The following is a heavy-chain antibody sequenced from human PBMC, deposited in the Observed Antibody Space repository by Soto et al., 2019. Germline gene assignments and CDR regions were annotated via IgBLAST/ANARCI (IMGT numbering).Heavy chain of an antibody. J-gene: IGHJ4*02. CDR2: INAGKGDT. V-gene: IGHV1-3*01. D-gene: IGHD2-15*01. Sequence: ASVKVSCKASGYTFTNHAIHCVRQAPGQGLEWMGWINAGKGDTKYPQRLQGRVTMTTDTSASTAYMELRSLRSDDTAVYYCARDGGYLSEYWGQGTLVTLSS. CDR3: ARDGGYLSEY. CDR1: GYTFTNHA.